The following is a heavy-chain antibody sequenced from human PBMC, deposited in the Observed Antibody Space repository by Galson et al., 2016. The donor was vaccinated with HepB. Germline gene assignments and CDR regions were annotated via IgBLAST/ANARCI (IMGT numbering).Heavy chain of an antibody. CDR1: GFTFSSYA. V-gene: IGHV3-23*01. J-gene: IGHJ4*02. CDR3: AKGLLKFDY. Sequence: SLRLSCAASGFTFSSYAMTWARQAPGKGLEGVSVISASGNNTYYADSVKGRFTISRDNSKNTMYLQMNSLRAEDTSVYYCAKGLLKFDYWGQGTLVTVSS. CDR2: ISASGNNT.